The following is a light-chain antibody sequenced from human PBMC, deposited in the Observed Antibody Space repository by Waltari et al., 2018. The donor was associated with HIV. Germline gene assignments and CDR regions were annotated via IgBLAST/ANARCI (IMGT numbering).Light chain of an antibody. CDR3: CSYAGIYTFL. Sequence: QSALTQPRSVSGSPGQSVTISCTGTSSDVGGYNYVSWYQQHPGKATQLMIYYVTKRPSGVPDRFSGSKSGNTASLTISGLQAEDEADYYCCSYAGIYTFLFGGGTKLTVL. CDR2: YVT. V-gene: IGLV2-11*01. J-gene: IGLJ2*01. CDR1: SSDVGGYNY.